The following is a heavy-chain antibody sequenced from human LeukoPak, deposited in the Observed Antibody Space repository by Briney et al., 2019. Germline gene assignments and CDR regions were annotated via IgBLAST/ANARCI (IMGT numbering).Heavy chain of an antibody. V-gene: IGHV4-38-2*02. J-gene: IGHJ6*03. Sequence: SETLSLTCTVSGYSISSGYYWGWIRQPPGKGLEWFGSIYHSGSTYYNPSLKSRVTISVDTSKNQFSLKLSSVTAADTAVYYCARDIGVPSSFYYYYYYMDVWGKGTTVTVSS. D-gene: IGHD3-16*01. CDR2: IYHSGST. CDR3: ARDIGVPSSFYYYYYYMDV. CDR1: GYSISSGYY.